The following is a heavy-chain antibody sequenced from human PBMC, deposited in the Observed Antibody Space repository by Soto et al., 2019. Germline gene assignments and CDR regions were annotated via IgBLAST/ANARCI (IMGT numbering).Heavy chain of an antibody. Sequence: PSETLSLTCTVSGGSISSGSYYWSWIRQPPGKGLEWIGYIYYRGNTNYNPSLKSRVTISVDTSRHQFSLNLNSVTGADTAVYYCARIKSSGYYPIRVFYFDYWGQGILVTVSS. J-gene: IGHJ4*02. CDR1: GGSISSGSYY. CDR2: IYYRGNT. CDR3: ARIKSSGYYPIRVFYFDY. V-gene: IGHV4-61*01. D-gene: IGHD3-22*01.